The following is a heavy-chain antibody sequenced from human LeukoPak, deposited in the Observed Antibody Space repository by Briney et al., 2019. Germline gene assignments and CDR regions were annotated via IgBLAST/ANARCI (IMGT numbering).Heavy chain of an antibody. CDR3: ARDAWPSNYDSSGYSGAFDI. D-gene: IGHD3-22*01. Sequence: ASVKVSCKASGYTFTGYYMHWVRQAPGQGLEWMGWINPNSGGTNYAQKFQGRVTMTRDTSISTAYMELSRLRSDDTAVYYCARDAWPSNYDSSGYSGAFDIWGQGTMVTVSS. CDR2: INPNSGGT. J-gene: IGHJ3*02. CDR1: GYTFTGYY. V-gene: IGHV1-2*02.